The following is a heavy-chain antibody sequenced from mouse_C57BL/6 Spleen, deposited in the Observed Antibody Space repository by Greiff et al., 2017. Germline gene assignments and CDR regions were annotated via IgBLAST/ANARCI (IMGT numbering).Heavy chain of an antibody. CDR2: ISSGSSTI. D-gene: IGHD2-5*01. J-gene: IGHJ1*03. Sequence: EVKLVESGGGLVKPGGSLKLSCAASGFTFSDYGMHWVRQAPETGLEWVAYISSGSSTIYYADTVKGRFTISRDNAKNTLFLQMTSLRSEDTAMYYCARRSNYWYFDVWGTGTTVTVSS. V-gene: IGHV5-17*01. CDR1: GFTFSDYG. CDR3: ARRSNYWYFDV.